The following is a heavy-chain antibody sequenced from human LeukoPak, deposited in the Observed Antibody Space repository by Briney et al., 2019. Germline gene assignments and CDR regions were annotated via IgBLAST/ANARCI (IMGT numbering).Heavy chain of an antibody. V-gene: IGHV3-23*01. D-gene: IGHD6-19*01. CDR3: AKSRDYSSGWYLLYSEEYFQH. CDR1: GFTFSSYG. Sequence: PGGSLRLSCAASGFTFSSYGMSWGRQAPGKGLELVSAISGSGSSTYYADSVKGRFTIPRDNSKNTLYLQMNSLRAEDTAVYYCAKSRDYSSGWYLLYSEEYFQHWGQGTLVTVSS. CDR2: ISGSGSST. J-gene: IGHJ1*01.